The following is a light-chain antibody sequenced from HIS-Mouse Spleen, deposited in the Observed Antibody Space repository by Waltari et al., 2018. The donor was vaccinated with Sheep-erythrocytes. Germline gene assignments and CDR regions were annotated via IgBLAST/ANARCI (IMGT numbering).Light chain of an antibody. Sequence: QSVLTQPPSASGTPGQRVTISCSGSSSNIGSNTVNWYQQLPGTAPKPLIYSNTQRPSGVPDRFAGSKSGTSASLAISGLQSEDEADYYCAALDDSLNGVVFGGGTKLTVL. CDR1: SSNIGSNT. V-gene: IGLV1-44*01. J-gene: IGLJ2*01. CDR3: AALDDSLNGVV. CDR2: SNT.